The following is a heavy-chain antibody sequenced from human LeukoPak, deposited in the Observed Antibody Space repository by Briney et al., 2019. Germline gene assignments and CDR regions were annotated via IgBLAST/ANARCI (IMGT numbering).Heavy chain of an antibody. CDR3: ARAPTMIVGWFDP. Sequence: GSSVKVSCKASGGIFSCYTISWVRQAPGQGLEWMGRIIPIFGIANYAQKFQGRVTITADKSTSTAYMELSSLRSEDTAVYYCARAPTMIVGWFDPWGQGTLVTVSS. D-gene: IGHD3-22*01. J-gene: IGHJ5*02. V-gene: IGHV1-69*02. CDR2: IIPIFGIA. CDR1: GGIFSCYT.